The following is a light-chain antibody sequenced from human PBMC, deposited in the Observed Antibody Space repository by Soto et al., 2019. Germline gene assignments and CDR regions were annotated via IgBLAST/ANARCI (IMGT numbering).Light chain of an antibody. V-gene: IGKV1-5*02. Sequence: DIQMTQSPSTLSASVGDRVTIICQASQSINSWVAWYQQKPGKAPKVLIYDASVLESGVPSRFSGSGSGTYFTLTISSLQPDDFATYYCQQYDSYSPRTFGQGTKVEIK. J-gene: IGKJ1*01. CDR1: QSINSW. CDR3: QQYDSYSPRT. CDR2: DAS.